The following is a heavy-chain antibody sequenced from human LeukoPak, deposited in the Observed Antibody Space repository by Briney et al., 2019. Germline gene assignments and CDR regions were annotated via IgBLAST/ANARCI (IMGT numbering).Heavy chain of an antibody. V-gene: IGHV3-23*01. CDR2: ISGSGGST. J-gene: IGHJ3*02. D-gene: IGHD2-15*01. CDR3: AKDLLHYSRLYGGAFDI. Sequence: PGGSLRLSCAASGFTFSSYAMSWVRQAPGKGLEWVSAISGSGGSTYYADSVKGRFTISRDNSKNTLYLQMNSLRAEDTAVYYCAKDLLHYSRLYGGAFDIWGQGTMVTVSS. CDR1: GFTFSSYA.